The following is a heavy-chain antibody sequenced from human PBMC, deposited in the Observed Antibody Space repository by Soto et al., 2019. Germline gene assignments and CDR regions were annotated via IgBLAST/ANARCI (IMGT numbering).Heavy chain of an antibody. Sequence: QVQLVESGGGVVQPGRSLRLSCAVSGFTFSDFGMHWVRQAPGKGLEWVALIWYHGGNEEYADSVKGRFSISRDNSKNTLCLQMDRLRAENTAVYYCARRGCVKGVCYNSYDMLGQGTMVTVSS. CDR1: GFTFSDFG. J-gene: IGHJ3*02. CDR3: ARRGCVKGVCYNSYDM. D-gene: IGHD2-8*01. V-gene: IGHV3-33*03. CDR2: IWYHGGNE.